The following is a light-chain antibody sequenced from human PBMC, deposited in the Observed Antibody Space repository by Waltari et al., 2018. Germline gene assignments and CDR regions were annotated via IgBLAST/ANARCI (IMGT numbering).Light chain of an antibody. CDR1: ELGNKY. CDR3: QAWDTSTGDVV. J-gene: IGLJ2*01. CDR2: KDD. V-gene: IGLV3-1*01. Sequence: SYELTQPPSVSVSPGQTTSITCSGDELGNKYTCWYQQKPGQSPVMVIFKDDQRPSGITERLTGSNSGNTATLTITGTQPVDEADYYCQAWDTSTGDVVFGGGTKLTVL.